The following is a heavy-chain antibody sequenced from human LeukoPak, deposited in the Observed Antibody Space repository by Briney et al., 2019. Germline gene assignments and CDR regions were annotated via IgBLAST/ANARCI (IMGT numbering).Heavy chain of an antibody. J-gene: IGHJ6*03. CDR3: ARDVWGPAYYYMDV. V-gene: IGHV4-39*07. CDR1: GGSISSSSYY. CDR2: IYHSGST. D-gene: IGHD2-8*01. Sequence: SETLSLTCTVSGGSISSSSYYWGWIRQPPGKGLEWIGSIYHSGSTYYNPSLKSRVAISVDTSKNQFSPKLSSVTAADTAVYYCARDVWGPAYYYMDVWGKGTTVTVSS.